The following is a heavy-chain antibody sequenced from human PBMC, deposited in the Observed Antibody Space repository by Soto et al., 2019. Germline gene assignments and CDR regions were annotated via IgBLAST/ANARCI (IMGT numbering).Heavy chain of an antibody. J-gene: IGHJ4*02. CDR2: INAGNGNT. Sequence: VKVSCKGSGYTFTSYSMHWVRQAPGQRLEWMGWINAGNGNTKYSQKFQGRVTITRDTSASTAYMELSSLRSEDTAVYYCAGITMVRGTVNWGQGTLVTVSS. CDR1: GYTFTSYS. D-gene: IGHD3-10*01. CDR3: AGITMVRGTVN. V-gene: IGHV1-3*01.